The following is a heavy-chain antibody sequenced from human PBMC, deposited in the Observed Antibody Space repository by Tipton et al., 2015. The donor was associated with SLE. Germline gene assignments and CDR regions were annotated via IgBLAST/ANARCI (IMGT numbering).Heavy chain of an antibody. CDR1: GYTFISYG. J-gene: IGHJ4*02. D-gene: IGHD3-22*01. V-gene: IGHV1-18*01. CDR2: ISAYNGNT. CDR3: ARKEGYYDSTGYWLFDY. Sequence: QSGAEVKKPGASVKVSCKASGYTFISYGISWVRQAPGQGLEWMGWISAYNGNTNYAQKLQGRVTMTTDTSTSTAYMELRSLRSDDTAVYYCARKEGYYDSTGYWLFDYWGQGTRVTVSS.